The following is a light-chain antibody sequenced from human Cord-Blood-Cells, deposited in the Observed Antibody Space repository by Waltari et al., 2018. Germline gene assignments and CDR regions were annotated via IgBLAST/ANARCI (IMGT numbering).Light chain of an antibody. CDR2: DVS. J-gene: IGLJ1*01. CDR1: RSDVGGYNY. V-gene: IGLV2-11*01. CDR3: CSYAGSYV. Sequence: QSGLSQPRSVSGSPGQALTISCTGTRSDVGGYNYVSWYQQHPGKAPILMIYDVSKRPSCVPDRFSGSKSGNTASLTISGLQAEDEADYYCCSYAGSYVFGTGTKVTVL.